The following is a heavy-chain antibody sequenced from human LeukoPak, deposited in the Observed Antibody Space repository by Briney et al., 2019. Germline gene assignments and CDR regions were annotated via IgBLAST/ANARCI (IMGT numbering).Heavy chain of an antibody. D-gene: IGHD5-12*01. CDR2: MIAIAGST. CDR3: AKGTNSGYDDYYYYYMDV. CDR1: GLSFTIYA. Sequence: PRRCRTPAWAAAGLSFTIYAMSCVRPPPGGVLGWVSTMIAIAGSTYYADSVKGRFTFSRDNSKNTLYLQMNSLRAEDTAVYYCAKGTNSGYDDYYYYYMDVWGKGTTVTISS. V-gene: IGHV3-23*01. J-gene: IGHJ6*03.